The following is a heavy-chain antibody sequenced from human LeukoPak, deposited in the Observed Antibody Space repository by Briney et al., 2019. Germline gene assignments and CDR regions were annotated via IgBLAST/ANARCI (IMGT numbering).Heavy chain of an antibody. J-gene: IGHJ4*02. V-gene: IGHV4-59*01. CDR1: GGSISSYY. D-gene: IGHD3-10*01. CDR2: IYYSGST. CDR3: ARTLDYYGSGSYFYFDY. Sequence: SETLSLTCTVSGGSISSYYWSWIRQPPGKGLEWIGNIYYSGSTNYNPSLKSRVTISVDTSKNQFSLKLSSVTAADTVVYYCARTLDYYGSGSYFYFDYWGQGTLVTVSS.